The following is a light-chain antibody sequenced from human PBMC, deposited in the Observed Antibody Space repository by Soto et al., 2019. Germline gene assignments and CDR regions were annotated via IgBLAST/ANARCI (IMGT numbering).Light chain of an antibody. J-gene: IGKJ1*01. Sequence: EIVLTQSPGTLSLSPGERATLSCRASQSVSSSYLAWYQQKPGQAPRRLLYGTSSRATGIPDRFSGSGSGPDFTLTISRLEPEDFAVYYCQQYGSSPWTFGQGTKVEIK. CDR1: QSVSSSY. V-gene: IGKV3-20*01. CDR2: GTS. CDR3: QQYGSSPWT.